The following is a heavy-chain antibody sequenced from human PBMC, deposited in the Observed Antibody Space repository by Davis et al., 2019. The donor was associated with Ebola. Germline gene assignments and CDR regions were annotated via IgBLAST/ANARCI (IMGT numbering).Heavy chain of an antibody. CDR3: ARGRYLAPVDS. CDR1: GYTFTNYG. J-gene: IGHJ5*01. D-gene: IGHD2-2*02. V-gene: IGHV7-4-1*01. CDR2: INTNSGNP. Sequence: AASVKVSCKASGYTFTNYGINWVRQAPGQGLEWMGWINTNSGNPTYAQGLSGRFLFSLDTSVSTAYLEIDSLEPEDTAIYYCARGRYLAPVDSWGQGTLVTVSS.